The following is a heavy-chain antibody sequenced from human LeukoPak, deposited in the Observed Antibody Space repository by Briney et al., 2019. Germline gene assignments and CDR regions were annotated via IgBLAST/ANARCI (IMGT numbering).Heavy chain of an antibody. V-gene: IGHV4-34*01. CDR1: GGSFSGYY. CDR2: INHSGSS. CDR3: ARGGDPSSRTFYYYYYGMDV. Sequence: SETLSLTCAVYGGSFSGYYWSWIRQPPGKGLEWIWEINHSGSSNYNPSLRCRITISVATSKNQFSLQLSSVTAADTAVYDCARGGDPSSRTFYYYYYGMDVWGQGTTVTVSS. D-gene: IGHD1-26*01. J-gene: IGHJ6*02.